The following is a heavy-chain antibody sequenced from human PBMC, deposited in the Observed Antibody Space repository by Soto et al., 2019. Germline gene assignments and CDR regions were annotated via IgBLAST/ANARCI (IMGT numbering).Heavy chain of an antibody. Sequence: GGSLRLSCAASGFTFSGSAMHWVRQASGKGLEWVGHIRSKANSYATAYAASVKGRFTISRDDSKNTAYLQMNSLKTEDTAVYYCTRHSVVVAARGYYYYYMDVWGKGTTVTVSS. J-gene: IGHJ6*03. D-gene: IGHD2-15*01. CDR3: TRHSVVVAARGYYYYYMDV. V-gene: IGHV3-73*01. CDR2: IRSKANSYAT. CDR1: GFTFSGSA.